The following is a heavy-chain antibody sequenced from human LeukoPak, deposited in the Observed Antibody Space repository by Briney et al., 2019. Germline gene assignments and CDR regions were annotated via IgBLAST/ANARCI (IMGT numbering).Heavy chain of an antibody. CDR3: ARDRGRRTAAGTYYYYGMTS. CDR1: GGTFSSYA. Sequence: SVKVSCKASGGTFSSYAISWVRQAPGQGLEWMGGIIPIFGTANYAQKFQGRVTITADESTSTAYMELSSLRSEDTAVYYCARDRGRRTAAGTYYYYGMTSGAKGPRSPSPQ. V-gene: IGHV1-69*13. D-gene: IGHD6-13*01. CDR2: IIPIFGTA. J-gene: IGHJ6*04.